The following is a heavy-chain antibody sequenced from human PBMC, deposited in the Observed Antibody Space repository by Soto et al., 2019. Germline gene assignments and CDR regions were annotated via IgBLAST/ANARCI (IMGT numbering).Heavy chain of an antibody. CDR2: IKSKTDGGTT. D-gene: IGHD3-3*01. J-gene: IGHJ6*02. CDR3: TGVVNPYYYYGMDV. V-gene: IGHV3-15*01. Sequence: GSLRLSCAASVFTFSNAWMSWVREAPGKGLEWVGRIKSKTDGGTTDYAAPVKGRFTISRDDSKNTLYLQMNSLKTEDTAVYYCTGVVNPYYYYGMDVWGQGTTVTVSS. CDR1: VFTFSNAW.